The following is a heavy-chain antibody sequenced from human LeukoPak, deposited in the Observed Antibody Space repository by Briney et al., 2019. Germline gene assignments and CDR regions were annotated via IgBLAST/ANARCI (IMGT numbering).Heavy chain of an antibody. J-gene: IGHJ4*02. CDR3: ARDGSGYDWGDY. CDR2: ISSSSSYI. CDR1: GFIFSSYN. V-gene: IGHV3-21*01. Sequence: GGSLRLSCAASGFIFSSYNMNWVRQAPGKGLEWVSSISSSSSYIYYADSVKGRFTISRDNAKNSLYLQMNSLRAEDTAVYYCARDGSGYDWGDYWGQGTLVTVSS. D-gene: IGHD5-12*01.